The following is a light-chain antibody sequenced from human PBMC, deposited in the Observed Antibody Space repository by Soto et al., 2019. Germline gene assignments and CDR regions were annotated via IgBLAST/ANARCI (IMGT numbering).Light chain of an antibody. J-gene: IGKJ2*01. CDR2: GAS. CDR3: QQYGSSPPYT. CDR1: QSVSSSY. V-gene: IGKV3-20*01. Sequence: EIVLTQSPGTLSLSPGERATLSCRASQSVSSSYLAWYQHKPGLAPRLLIYGASSRATGIPARFSGSGSGTDFTLTISRLEPEDFAVYYCQQYGSSPPYTFGQGTKLEIK.